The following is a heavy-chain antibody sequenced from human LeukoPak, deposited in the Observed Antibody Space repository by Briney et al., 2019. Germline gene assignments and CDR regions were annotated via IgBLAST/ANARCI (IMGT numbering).Heavy chain of an antibody. CDR3: AKGGVLNHLDY. Sequence: GGSLRLSCAASGFTFSSYAMSWVRQAPGRGLEWVSTISGSGGSTYYADSVKGRFTISRDNSKNTLSLQMNSLRAEDTAVYYCAKGGVLNHLDYWGQGTLVTVSS. CDR1: GFTFSSYA. V-gene: IGHV3-23*01. D-gene: IGHD4/OR15-4a*01. CDR2: ISGSGGST. J-gene: IGHJ4*02.